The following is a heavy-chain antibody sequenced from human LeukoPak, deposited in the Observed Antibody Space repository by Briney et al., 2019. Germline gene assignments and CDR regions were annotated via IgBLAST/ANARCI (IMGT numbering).Heavy chain of an antibody. CDR1: GFTFSSYG. Sequence: AGGSLRLSCAASGFTFSSYGMHWVRQAPGKGLEWVAVISYDGSNKYYADSVKGRFTISRDNSKNTLYLQMNSLRAEDTAVYYCAKDRLSRRWLQFEGDCYFDYWGQGTLVTVSS. CDR2: ISYDGSNK. V-gene: IGHV3-30*18. CDR3: AKDRLSRRWLQFEGDCYFDY. J-gene: IGHJ4*02. D-gene: IGHD5-24*01.